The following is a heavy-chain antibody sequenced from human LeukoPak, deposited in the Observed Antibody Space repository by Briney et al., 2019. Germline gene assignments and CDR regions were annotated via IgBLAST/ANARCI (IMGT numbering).Heavy chain of an antibody. CDR1: GYTFTSYG. CDR3: ARGDYSSLDY. CDR2: ISAYNGNT. J-gene: IGHJ4*02. Sequence: GESLKISCKGSGYTFTSYGISWVRQAPGQGLEWMGWISAYNGNTNYAQKLQGRVTMTTDTSTSTAYMELRSLRSDDTAVYYCARGDYSSLDYWGQGTLVTVSS. D-gene: IGHD6-13*01. V-gene: IGHV1-18*01.